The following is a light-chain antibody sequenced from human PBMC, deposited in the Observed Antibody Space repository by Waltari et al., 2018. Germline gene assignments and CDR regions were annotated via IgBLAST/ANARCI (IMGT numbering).Light chain of an antibody. CDR1: SSNVGSNS. J-gene: IGLJ2*01. Sequence: QSMLTQPPSASGTPGQRVTISCSGSSSNVGSNSVTWFQHLPGAAPKLLIYDYDQRPSGVPDRFSGSKSGTSASLVISGLQSDDEADYYCAAWEDSLNGVLFGGGTKLTVL. V-gene: IGLV1-44*01. CDR2: DYD. CDR3: AAWEDSLNGVL.